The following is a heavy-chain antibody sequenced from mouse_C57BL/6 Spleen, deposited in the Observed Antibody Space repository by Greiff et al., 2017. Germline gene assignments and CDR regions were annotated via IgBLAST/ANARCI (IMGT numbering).Heavy chain of an antibody. CDR3: ARRLGRGDAMDY. V-gene: IGHV5-17*01. Sequence: EVMLVESGGGLVKPGGSLKLSCAASGFTFSDYGMHWVRQAPEKGLEWVAYISSGSSTIYYADTVKGRFTISRDNAKNTLFLQMASLRSEDTAMYYCARRLGRGDAMDYWGQGTSVTVSS. D-gene: IGHD4-1*01. CDR2: ISSGSSTI. J-gene: IGHJ4*01. CDR1: GFTFSDYG.